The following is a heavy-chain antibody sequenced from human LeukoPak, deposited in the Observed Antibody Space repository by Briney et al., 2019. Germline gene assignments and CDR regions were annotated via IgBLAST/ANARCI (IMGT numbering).Heavy chain of an antibody. CDR3: ARGRGASE. V-gene: IGHV3-7*01. J-gene: IGHJ4*02. CDR1: GFTFSSYW. D-gene: IGHD3-10*01. CDR2: IKPDGSEK. Sequence: RAGGSLRLSCAASGFTFSSYWMTWVRQAPGKGLEWAANIKPDGSEKYYVDSVKGRFTSSRDNAKNSLYLQMNGLRAEDTAVYYCARGRGASEWGQGTLVTVSS.